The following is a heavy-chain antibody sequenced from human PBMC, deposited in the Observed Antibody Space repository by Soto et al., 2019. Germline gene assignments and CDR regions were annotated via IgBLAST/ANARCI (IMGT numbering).Heavy chain of an antibody. J-gene: IGHJ6*02. CDR3: ARDGVNYGSGSPFSYCGMDV. CDR1: GGTFSSYA. D-gene: IGHD3-10*01. CDR2: IIPIFGTA. V-gene: IGHV1-69*06. Sequence: QVQLVQSGAEVKKPGSSVKVSCKASGGTFSSYAISWVRQAPGQGLEWMGGIIPIFGTANYAQKFQGRVTITADKSTSTAYMKLSSLRSEDTAVYYCARDGVNYGSGSPFSYCGMDVWGQGTTVTVSS.